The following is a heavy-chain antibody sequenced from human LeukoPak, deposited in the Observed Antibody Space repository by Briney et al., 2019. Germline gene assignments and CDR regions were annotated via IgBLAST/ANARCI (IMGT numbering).Heavy chain of an antibody. CDR1: GFTFSSYW. CDR2: INTDGSYT. V-gene: IGHV3-74*03. D-gene: IGHD4-17*01. Sequence: GGSLRLSCAASGFTFSSYWMHWVRQAPGKGLVWVSRINTDGSYTMYADSEKGRFTISRDYAKNTLYLQMNSLRADDTAVYYCARAKSNNYGCFDPWGQGTLVTVSS. J-gene: IGHJ5*02. CDR3: ARAKSNNYGCFDP.